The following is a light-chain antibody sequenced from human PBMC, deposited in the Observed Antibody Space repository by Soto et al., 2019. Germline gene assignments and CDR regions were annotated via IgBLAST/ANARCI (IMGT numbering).Light chain of an antibody. CDR1: QSISSD. CDR3: QQYGSSPPIT. V-gene: IGKV3-20*01. J-gene: IGKJ5*01. Sequence: EIVLTQSPATLSLSPGERATLSCRASQSISSDVAWYQQKPGQAPRLLIYGASTTATGIPARFSGSGSGTDFTLTISRLEPEDFAVYYCQQYGSSPPITFGQGTRLEIK. CDR2: GAS.